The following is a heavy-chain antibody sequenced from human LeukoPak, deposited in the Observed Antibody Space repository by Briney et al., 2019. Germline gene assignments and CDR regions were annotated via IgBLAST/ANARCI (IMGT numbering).Heavy chain of an antibody. J-gene: IGHJ6*02. CDR1: GLTFSTYG. CDR3: ARDYGSGRGVEISYYHYGMDV. Sequence: PGRALTLSCAASGLTFSTYGMHWVRQAPGKGVEWVAVICYDGTNEYYADTVKGRFTISRDNSKNTLYLQMNSLRAEDTALYFCARDYGSGRGVEISYYHYGMDVWGQGTTVTVSS. V-gene: IGHV3-33*01. D-gene: IGHD3-10*01. CDR2: ICYDGTNE.